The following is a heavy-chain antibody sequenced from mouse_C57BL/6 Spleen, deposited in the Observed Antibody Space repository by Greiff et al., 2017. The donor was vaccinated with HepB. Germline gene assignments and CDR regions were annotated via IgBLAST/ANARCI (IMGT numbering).Heavy chain of an antibody. CDR2: ISDGGSYT. D-gene: IGHD2-5*01. J-gene: IGHJ1*03. V-gene: IGHV5-4*01. CDR3: ARDRPTIVTFPYWYFDV. CDR1: GFTFSSYA. Sequence: EVKLMESGGGLVKPGGSLKLSCAASGFTFSSYAMSWVRQTPEKRLEWVATISDGGSYTYYPDNVKGRFTISRDNAKNNLYLQMSHLKSEDTAMYYCARDRPTIVTFPYWYFDVWGTGTTVTVSS.